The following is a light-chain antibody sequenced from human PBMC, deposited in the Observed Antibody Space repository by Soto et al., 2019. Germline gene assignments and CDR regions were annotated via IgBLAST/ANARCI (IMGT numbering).Light chain of an antibody. CDR2: EVN. Sequence: QSVLIQPASVSGSPGQSITISCTGTSSDVGDYNYVSWYQQHPDRVPKLIIFEVNNRPSGVSNRFSGSKSGITASLTISGRQAEDEADYYCSSYTNTRTYVFGTGTKVTVL. V-gene: IGLV2-14*01. CDR3: SSYTNTRTYV. CDR1: SSDVGDYNY. J-gene: IGLJ1*01.